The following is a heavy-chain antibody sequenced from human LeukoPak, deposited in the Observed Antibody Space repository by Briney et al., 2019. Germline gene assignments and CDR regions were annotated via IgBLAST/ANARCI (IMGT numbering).Heavy chain of an antibody. D-gene: IGHD3-16*01. CDR1: GFTFDDYA. CDR3: AKDIAVWGSYASHFDY. CDR2: ISWNSGSI. V-gene: IGHV3-9*01. Sequence: GGSLRLSCAASGFTFDDYAMNWVRQAPGKGLEWVSGISWNSGSIGYADSVKGRFTISRDNAKNSLYLQMNSLRAEDTALYYCAKDIAVWGSYASHFDYWGQGTLVTVSS. J-gene: IGHJ4*02.